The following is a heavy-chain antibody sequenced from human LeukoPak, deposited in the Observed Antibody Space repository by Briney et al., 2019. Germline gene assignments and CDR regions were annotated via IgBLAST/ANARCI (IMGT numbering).Heavy chain of an antibody. CDR3: ARDTVDGGSYWMAFDI. CDR1: GFTFSDYY. V-gene: IGHV3-11*01. Sequence: GGSLRLSCAASGFTFSDYYMSWIRQAPGKGLEWISYISGSGSTVYYADSVKGRFTISRDNAKNSLYLQMNSLRAEDTAVYYCARDTVDGGSYWMAFDIWGQGTMVTVSS. J-gene: IGHJ3*02. CDR2: ISGSGSTV. D-gene: IGHD1-26*01.